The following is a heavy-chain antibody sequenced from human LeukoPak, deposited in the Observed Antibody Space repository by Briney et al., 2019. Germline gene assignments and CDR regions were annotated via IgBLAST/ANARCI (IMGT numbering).Heavy chain of an antibody. Sequence: PSETLSLTCTVSGGSISSYYWSWIRKPAGKGLEWIGRIYTRGSTNYKPSLKSRVTMSVDTSKNQFSPKLSSVTAADTAVYVCARDVGAQGYCSGSSCYFDYWGQGTLVAVSS. CDR3: ARDVGAQGYCSGSSCYFDY. J-gene: IGHJ4*02. CDR2: IYTRGST. V-gene: IGHV4-4*07. CDR1: GGSISSYY. D-gene: IGHD2-15*01.